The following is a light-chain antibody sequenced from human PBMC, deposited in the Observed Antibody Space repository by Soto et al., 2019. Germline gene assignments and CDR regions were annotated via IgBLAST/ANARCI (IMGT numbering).Light chain of an antibody. Sequence: QSVLTQPPSVSGAPGQRVTISCTGSSSNIGAGYDVHWYQQLPGTAPKVLIYGNSNRPAGVPDRFPGSKSGTSASLAITGLQAEDEADYYCQSYDSSLSGSVVFGGGTKLTVL. CDR2: GNS. V-gene: IGLV1-40*01. J-gene: IGLJ2*01. CDR1: SSNIGAGYD. CDR3: QSYDSSLSGSVV.